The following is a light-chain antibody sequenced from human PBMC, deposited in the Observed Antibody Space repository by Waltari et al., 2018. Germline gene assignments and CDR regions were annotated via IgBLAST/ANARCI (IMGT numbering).Light chain of an antibody. J-gene: IGKJ1*01. CDR2: GAS. CDR1: QSVNSN. Sequence: EIVMTQSPATLSVSPGERATLSCRASQSVNSNLAWYQQKRGQAPRILIYGASTRATGIPARFSGGGSGTEFTLTISSMQSEDFAVYYCHHYNNWPPSWTFGQGTRVDIK. V-gene: IGKV3-15*01. CDR3: HHYNNWPPSWT.